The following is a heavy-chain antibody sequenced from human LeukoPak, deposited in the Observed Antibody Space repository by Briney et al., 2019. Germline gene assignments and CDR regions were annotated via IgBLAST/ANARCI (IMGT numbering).Heavy chain of an antibody. CDR2: IIPIFGTA. J-gene: IGHJ4*02. CDR1: GGTFSSYA. CDR3: ARDPYYYDSSTYSPARLPFDY. D-gene: IGHD3-22*01. Sequence: SVKVSCKASGGTFSSYAISWVRQAPGQGLEWMGGIIPIFGTANYAQKFQGRVTITTDESTSTAYMELSSLRSDDTAVYYCARDPYYYDSSTYSPARLPFDYWGQGTLVTVSS. V-gene: IGHV1-69*05.